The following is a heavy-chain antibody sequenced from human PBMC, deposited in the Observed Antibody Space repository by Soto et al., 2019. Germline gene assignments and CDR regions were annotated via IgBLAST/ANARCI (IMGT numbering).Heavy chain of an antibody. Sequence: GGSLRLSCAASGFTFSSYDMNWVRQAPGKGLEWVSYISPSSSTLYYADSVKGRFTVSRDNANNSLYLHMNSLRAEDTAVYYCARNRKYQLQEIDSWGQGALVTVSS. CDR1: GFTFSSYD. D-gene: IGHD2-2*01. J-gene: IGHJ4*02. V-gene: IGHV3-48*01. CDR3: ARNRKYQLQEIDS. CDR2: ISPSSSTL.